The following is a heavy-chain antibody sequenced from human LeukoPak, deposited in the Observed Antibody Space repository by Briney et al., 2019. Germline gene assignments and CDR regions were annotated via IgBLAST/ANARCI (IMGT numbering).Heavy chain of an antibody. J-gene: IGHJ4*02. CDR1: GFTFSSYS. CDR3: ARVIVVVPAAQFFDY. CDR2: ISSSSSYI. D-gene: IGHD2-2*01. V-gene: IGHV3-21*01. Sequence: GGSLRLSCAASGFTFSSYSMNWVRQAPGKGLEGVSSISSSSSYIYYADSVKGRFTISRDNAKNSLYLQMNSLRAEDTAVYCCARVIVVVPAAQFFDYWGQGTLVTVSS.